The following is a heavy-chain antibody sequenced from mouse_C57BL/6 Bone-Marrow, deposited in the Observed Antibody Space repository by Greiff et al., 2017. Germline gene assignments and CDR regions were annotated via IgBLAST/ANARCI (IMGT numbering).Heavy chain of an antibody. CDR3: ARELLASDRIFDY. CDR2: INPSSGYT. J-gene: IGHJ2*01. D-gene: IGHD1-1*01. V-gene: IGHV1-7*01. CDR1: GYTFTSYW. Sequence: QVQLKQSGAELAKPGASVKLSCKASGYTFTSYWMHWVKQRPGQGLEWIGYINPSSGYTKYNQKFKDKATLTADKSSSTAYMQLSSLTYEDSAVYYCARELLASDRIFDYWGQGTTLTVSS.